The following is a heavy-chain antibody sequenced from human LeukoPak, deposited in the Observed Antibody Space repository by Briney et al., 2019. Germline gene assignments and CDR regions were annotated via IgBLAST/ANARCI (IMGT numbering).Heavy chain of an antibody. CDR2: ISSSSSYI. CDR3: ARDLAHDYGDYVDGFWFDP. D-gene: IGHD4-17*01. CDR1: GFTFSSYS. J-gene: IGHJ5*02. V-gene: IGHV3-21*01. Sequence: PGGSLRLSCPASGFTFSSYSMNWVRRAPGKGLEWVSSISSSSSYIYYADSVKGRFTISRDNAKNSLYLQMNSLRAEDTAVYYCARDLAHDYGDYVDGFWFDPWGQGTLVTVSS.